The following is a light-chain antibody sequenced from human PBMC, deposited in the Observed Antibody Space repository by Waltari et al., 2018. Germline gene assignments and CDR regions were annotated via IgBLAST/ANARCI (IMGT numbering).Light chain of an antibody. CDR3: LLSYSGARAGV. CDR2: DTS. J-gene: IGLJ2*01. CDR1: TGPVTRRHY. Sequence: QAVVTQEPSLTVSPGGKVTLTRGTSTGPVTRRHYPYWFQQKPGQAPRPLIYDTSNKYSLTPARFSGSLLGGKAALTISGAQPEDEAEYYCLLSYSGARAGVFGGGTKLTVL. V-gene: IGLV7-46*01.